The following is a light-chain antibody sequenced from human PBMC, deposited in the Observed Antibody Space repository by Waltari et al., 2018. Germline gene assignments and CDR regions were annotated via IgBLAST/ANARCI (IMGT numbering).Light chain of an antibody. V-gene: IGKV1-9*01. J-gene: IGKJ5*01. CDR3: QHLNSYPIT. CDR1: QGISTD. Sequence: DIQLTQSPSFLSASVRDRVTITCRASQGISTDLAWYQQKPGKAPKLLIYAASTLQSGVPSRFSGSGSGTEFTLTISSLQPEDFATYYCQHLNSYPITFGQGTRRDIK. CDR2: AAS.